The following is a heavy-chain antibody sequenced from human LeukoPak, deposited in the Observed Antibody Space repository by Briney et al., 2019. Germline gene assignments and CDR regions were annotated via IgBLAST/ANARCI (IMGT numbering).Heavy chain of an antibody. CDR3: ASVHYYGMEV. D-gene: IGHD2-8*01. CDR2: ISSSGRII. CDR1: GFTFGDYY. J-gene: IGHJ6*02. Sequence: PGGSLRLSCAASGFTFGDYYMSWIRQAPGKGLEWVSYISSSGRIIYYADSVKGRFTISRDNAKNSLFLQMNSLRAEDTAVYYCASVHYYGMEVWGQGTTVTVSS. V-gene: IGHV3-11*01.